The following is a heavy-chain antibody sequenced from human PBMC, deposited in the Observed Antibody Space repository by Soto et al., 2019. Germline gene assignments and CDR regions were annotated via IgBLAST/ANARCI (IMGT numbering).Heavy chain of an antibody. V-gene: IGHV4-30-2*01. CDR3: AVGIAARPLGY. D-gene: IGHD6-6*01. CDR2: IYHSGSS. CDR1: GGSISSGGYS. Sequence: QLQLQESGSGLVKPSQTLSLTCAVSGGSISSGGYSCGWIRQPPGKGLEWIGYIYHSGSSYYSPSLKRPVTIPVDRSKNQSSLKLSSVTAADTAVYYCAVGIAARPLGYWGQGTLVTVSS. J-gene: IGHJ4*02.